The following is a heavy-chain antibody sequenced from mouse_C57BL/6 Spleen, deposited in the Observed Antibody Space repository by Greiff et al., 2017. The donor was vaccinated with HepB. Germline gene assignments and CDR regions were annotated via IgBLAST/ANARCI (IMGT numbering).Heavy chain of an antibody. CDR1: GYTFTSYW. D-gene: IGHD1-1*01. Sequence: VQLQQPGAELVMPGASVKLSCKASGYTFTSYWMHWVKQRPGQGLEWIGEIDPSDSYTNYNQKFKGKSTLTVDKSSSTAYMQLSSLTSEDSAVYYCARSPYYYGSSSYAMDYWGQGTSVTVSS. V-gene: IGHV1-69*01. CDR2: IDPSDSYT. CDR3: ARSPYYYGSSSYAMDY. J-gene: IGHJ4*01.